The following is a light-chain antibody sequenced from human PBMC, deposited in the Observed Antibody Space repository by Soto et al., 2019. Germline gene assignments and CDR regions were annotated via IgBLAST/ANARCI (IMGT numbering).Light chain of an antibody. CDR2: KAS. V-gene: IGKV1-5*03. J-gene: IGKJ1*01. CDR1: QSLNGY. CDR3: QHFNSYPWT. Sequence: TQSPATLSLSPLERATLSCMTSQSLNGYLAWYQQKPGKAPKLLINKASSLESGVPSRFSGSGSGTEFTLTISSLQPDDFATYYCQHFNSYPWTFGQGTKVDI.